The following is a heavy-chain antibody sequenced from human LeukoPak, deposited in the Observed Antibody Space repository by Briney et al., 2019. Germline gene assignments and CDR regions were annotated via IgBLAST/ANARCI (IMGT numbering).Heavy chain of an antibody. CDR3: AKDSYDYVWGSYRYKYYFDY. CDR2: ISGSGGST. D-gene: IGHD3-16*02. V-gene: IGHV3-23*01. Sequence: GGSLRLSCEASGFTFSSYAMSWVRQAPGKGLEWVSAISGSGGSTYYADSVKGRFTISRDKSKNTLYLQMNSLRAEDTAVYYFAKDSYDYVWGSYRYKYYFDYWGQGTLVTVSS. CDR1: GFTFSSYA. J-gene: IGHJ4*02.